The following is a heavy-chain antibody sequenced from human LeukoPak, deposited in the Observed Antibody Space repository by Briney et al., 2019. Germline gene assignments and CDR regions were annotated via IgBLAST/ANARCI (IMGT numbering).Heavy chain of an antibody. V-gene: IGHV4-38-2*01. CDR3: ARHGEDIVVVPAAIMYGWFDP. D-gene: IGHD2-2*02. CDR1: GYSISSGYY. CDR2: IYHSGST. Sequence: SETLSLTCAVSGYSISSGYYWGWIRQPPGKGLEWIGSIYHSGSTYYNPSLKSRVTISVDTSKNQFPLKLSSVTAADTAVYYCARHGEDIVVVPAAIMYGWFDPWGQGTLVTVSS. J-gene: IGHJ5*02.